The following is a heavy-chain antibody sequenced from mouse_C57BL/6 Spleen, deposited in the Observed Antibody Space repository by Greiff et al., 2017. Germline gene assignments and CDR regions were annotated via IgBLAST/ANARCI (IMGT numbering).Heavy chain of an antibody. V-gene: IGHV1-55*01. CDR1: GYTFTSYW. CDR2: IYPGSGST. J-gene: IGHJ1*03. CDR3: ARERSGREPCFDV. Sequence: QVQLQQPGAELVKPGASVKMSCKASGYTFTSYWITWVKQRPGQGLEWIGDIYPGSGSTNYNEKFKSKATLTVDTSSSTAYMQLSSLTAEDTAVYYCARERSGREPCFDVWGTGTTLTVSS. D-gene: IGHD4-1*01.